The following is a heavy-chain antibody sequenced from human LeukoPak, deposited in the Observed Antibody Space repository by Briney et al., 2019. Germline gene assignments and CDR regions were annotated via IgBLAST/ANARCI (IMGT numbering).Heavy chain of an antibody. Sequence: PSQTLSLTCTVSGVTISSGGYYWSWLRQRPGKGLEWIGYNYYSGSTYDNPSLKSRVTISVDTSKNQFSLKLSSVTAADTAVYYCARGGIGNDYWGQGTLVTVSS. D-gene: IGHD1-1*01. CDR1: GVTISSGGYY. CDR3: ARGGIGNDY. J-gene: IGHJ4*02. CDR2: NYYSGST. V-gene: IGHV4-31*03.